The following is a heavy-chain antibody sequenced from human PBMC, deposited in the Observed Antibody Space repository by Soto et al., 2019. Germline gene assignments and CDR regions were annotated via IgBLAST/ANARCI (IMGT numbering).Heavy chain of an antibody. V-gene: IGHV3-53*04. CDR2: IYSGGST. J-gene: IGHJ3*02. Sequence: QDTGKRLEWVSVIYSGGSTYYADAVRGRFTISRHNSKNTLYLQMNSLRAEDTAVYYCARGVTVAGPNNALDIWGKGTTVTVSS. D-gene: IGHD6-19*01. CDR3: ARGVTVAGPNNALDI.